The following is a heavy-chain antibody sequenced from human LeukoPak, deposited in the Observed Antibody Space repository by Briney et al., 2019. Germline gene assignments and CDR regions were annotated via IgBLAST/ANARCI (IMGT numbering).Heavy chain of an antibody. Sequence: SETLSLTCTVSGGSISSYYWSWIRQPPGKGLEWIGYIYYSGSTNYNPSLKSRVTISVDTSKNQFSLKLSSVTAADTAVYYCARRYSSSWYYFDYWGQGTLVTVSS. D-gene: IGHD6-13*01. CDR1: GGSISSYY. J-gene: IGHJ4*02. CDR2: IYYSGST. CDR3: ARRYSSSWYYFDY. V-gene: IGHV4-59*08.